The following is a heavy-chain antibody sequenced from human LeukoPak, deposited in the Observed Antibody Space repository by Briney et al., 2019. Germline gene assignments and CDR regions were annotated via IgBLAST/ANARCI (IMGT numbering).Heavy chain of an antibody. D-gene: IGHD3-22*01. CDR3: ARQYSSGSFDP. CDR2: IQPGDSDT. Sequence: GESLKISCKTSGYSFTRYWIGWVRQMPGKGPEWMGIIQPGDSDTRYSPSFQGQVTISVDKSITTAYLQWSSLKASDTAMYYCARQYSSGSFDPWGQGTLVTVSS. J-gene: IGHJ5*02. CDR1: GYSFTRYW. V-gene: IGHV5-51*01.